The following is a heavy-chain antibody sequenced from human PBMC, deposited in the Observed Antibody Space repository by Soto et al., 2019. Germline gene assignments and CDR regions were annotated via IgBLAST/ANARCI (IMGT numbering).Heavy chain of an antibody. CDR3: ARGVARGSEADY. CDR1: GGSIRDYY. Sequence: QVQLQESGPGLVKPSETLSLTCSVSGGSIRDYYWSWVRQSPGKGLEWIGYVYFSGTTNYNPSLRNGVTISVDMSKRQFPLTLNSVTAADTAVYYCARGVARGSEADYWGQGTLVTVSS. D-gene: IGHD6-25*01. V-gene: IGHV4-59*01. J-gene: IGHJ4*02. CDR2: VYFSGTT.